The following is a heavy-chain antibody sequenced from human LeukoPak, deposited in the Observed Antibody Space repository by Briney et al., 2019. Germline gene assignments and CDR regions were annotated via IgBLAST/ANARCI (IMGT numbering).Heavy chain of an antibody. Sequence: GSLRLSCAASGFTFSSYAMHWVRQAPGKGLEWVAVISYDGSNKYYADSVKGRFTISRDNSKNTLYLQMNSLRAEDTAVYYCARDSRYSSSWYWGSFDYWGQGTLVTVSS. D-gene: IGHD6-13*01. V-gene: IGHV3-30*04. J-gene: IGHJ4*02. CDR3: ARDSRYSSSWYWGSFDY. CDR1: GFTFSSYA. CDR2: ISYDGSNK.